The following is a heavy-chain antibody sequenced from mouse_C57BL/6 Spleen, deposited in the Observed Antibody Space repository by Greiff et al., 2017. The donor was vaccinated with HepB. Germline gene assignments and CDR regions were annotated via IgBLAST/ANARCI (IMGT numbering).Heavy chain of an antibody. V-gene: IGHV1-5*01. D-gene: IGHD2-3*01. J-gene: IGHJ2*01. CDR2: IYPGNSDT. CDR3: TREHEGYLYDFDY. Sequence: VQLQQSGTVLARPGASVKMSCKTSGYTFTSYWMHWVKQRPGQGLEWIGAIYPGNSDTSYNQKFKGKAELTAVTSASTAYMELSSLTNEDSAVYYCTREHEGYLYDFDYWGQGTTLTVSS. CDR1: GYTFTSYW.